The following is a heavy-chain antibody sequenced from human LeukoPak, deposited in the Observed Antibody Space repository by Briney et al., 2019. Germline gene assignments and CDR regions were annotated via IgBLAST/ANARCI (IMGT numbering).Heavy chain of an antibody. J-gene: IGHJ4*02. CDR3: AIRITMVRAFDY. CDR2: INHSGST. Sequence: SETLSLTCAVYGGSFSGYYWSWIRQPPGKGLDWIGEINHSGSTNYNPYLKSRVTISVDTYKNQFSLTLSSVSAADTAVYYCAIRITMVRAFDYWGQGTLVTVSS. CDR1: GGSFSGYY. V-gene: IGHV4-34*01. D-gene: IGHD3-10*01.